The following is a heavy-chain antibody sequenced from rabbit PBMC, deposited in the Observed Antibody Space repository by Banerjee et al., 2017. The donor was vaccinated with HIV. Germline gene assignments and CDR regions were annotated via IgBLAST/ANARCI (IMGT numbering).Heavy chain of an antibody. D-gene: IGHD2-1*01. V-gene: IGHV1S47*01. J-gene: IGHJ4*01. CDR2: IDPVFGST. CDR1: GFDFSNYG. CDR3: VRGSTLTIPNL. Sequence: QEQLVESGGGLVTPGGNLTLTCKASGFDFSNYGVSWVRQAPGKGLEWIGYIDPVFGSTYYASWVNGRFTISSHNAQNSVDLQLNSLTAADTATYFCVRGSTLTIPNLWGPGTLVTVS.